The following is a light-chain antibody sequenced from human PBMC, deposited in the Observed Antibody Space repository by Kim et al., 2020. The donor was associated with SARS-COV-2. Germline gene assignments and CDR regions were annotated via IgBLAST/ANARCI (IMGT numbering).Light chain of an antibody. CDR1: QSVSSSY. J-gene: IGKJ2*01. CDR2: GAS. Sequence: EIVLTQSPGTLSLSPGERATLSCRASQSVSSSYLAWYQQKPGQASRLLIYGASSRATGIPDRFSGSGSGTDFTLTISRLEPEDFAVYYCQQYGSSPYTFGQGTKLEI. CDR3: QQYGSSPYT. V-gene: IGKV3-20*01.